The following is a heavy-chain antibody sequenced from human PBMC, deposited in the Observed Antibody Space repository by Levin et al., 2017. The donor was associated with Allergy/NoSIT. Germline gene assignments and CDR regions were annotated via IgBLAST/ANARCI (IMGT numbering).Heavy chain of an antibody. CDR2: TSYYGTNK. CDR1: GFIFTNYS. J-gene: IGHJ2*01. Sequence: PGESLKISCAASGFIFTNYSMHWVRQAPGKGLEWVAATSYYGTNKYYADSVKGRFTISRDNSKNTVYLQLSDLRREDTAVYYCARGTRPHWYYDLWGRGTLVAVSS. V-gene: IGHV3-30-3*01. CDR3: ARGTRPHWYYDL.